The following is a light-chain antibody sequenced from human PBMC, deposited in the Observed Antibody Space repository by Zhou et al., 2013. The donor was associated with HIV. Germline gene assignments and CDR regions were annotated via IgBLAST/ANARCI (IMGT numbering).Light chain of an antibody. V-gene: IGKV1-39*01. CDR1: QDISNY. CDR3: QQGNAFLALT. J-gene: IGKJ4*01. Sequence: DIQMTQSPSSLSASVGDRITITCQASQDISNYLNWFQQKPGKAPKVLIYKASSLENQVPSRFSGSGSGTDFTLTISSLQPEDFATYFCQQGNAFLALTFGGGTKVEIK. CDR2: KAS.